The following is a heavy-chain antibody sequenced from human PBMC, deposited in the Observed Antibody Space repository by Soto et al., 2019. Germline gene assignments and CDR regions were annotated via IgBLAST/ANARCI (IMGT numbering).Heavy chain of an antibody. CDR2: ISSSSSYI. CDR3: ARELLPSLGPRFFDF. Sequence: GGSLRLSFAASGFTFSSYSMNWVRQAPGQGLEWVSSISSSSSYIYYADSVKGRFTISRDNAKNSLYLHMNSLRADHTAVYYFARELLPSLGPRFFDFWGQGALGTVSS. J-gene: IGHJ4*02. CDR1: GFTFSSYS. D-gene: IGHD3-16*01. V-gene: IGHV3-21*01.